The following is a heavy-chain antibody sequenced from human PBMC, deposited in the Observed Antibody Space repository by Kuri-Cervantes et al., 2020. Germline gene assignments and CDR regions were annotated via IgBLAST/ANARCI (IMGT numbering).Heavy chain of an antibody. Sequence: GGSLRLSCAASGFTFDDYAMHWVRQAPGKGLEWVSGISWNSGSIGYAGSVKGRFTISRDNSKNTLYLQMNSLRAEDTAVYYCARGKWGYRSSTSCSPYYYYGMDVWGQGTTVTCYS. D-gene: IGHD2-2*01. J-gene: IGHJ6*01. CDR2: ISWNSGSI. CDR3: ARGKWGYRSSTSCSPYYYYGMDV. CDR1: GFTFDDYA. V-gene: IGHV3-9*01.